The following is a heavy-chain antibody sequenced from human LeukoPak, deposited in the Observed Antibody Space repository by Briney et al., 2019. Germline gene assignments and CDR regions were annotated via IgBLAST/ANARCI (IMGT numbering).Heavy chain of an antibody. J-gene: IGHJ3*02. D-gene: IGHD6-6*01. CDR3: AREGFLSSSDAFDI. V-gene: IGHV3-13*01. CDR1: GFTFSNYE. Sequence: GGSLRLSCAASGFTFSNYEMHWVRLVLGKGLEWVSAIGIAGNTFYAGSVKGRFTISRENAKNSFHLQMNSLGAGETAVYYCAREGFLSSSDAFDIWGQGTMVTVSS. CDR2: IGIAGNT.